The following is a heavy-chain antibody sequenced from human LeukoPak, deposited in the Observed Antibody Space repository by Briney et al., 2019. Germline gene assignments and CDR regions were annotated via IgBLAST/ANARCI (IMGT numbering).Heavy chain of an antibody. V-gene: IGHV3-7*02. CDR2: IKQDGSEK. CDR3: RFTRSGVSVY. J-gene: IGHJ4*02. D-gene: IGHD1-26*01. CDR1: GFTFSSYW. Sequence: PGGSLRLSCAASGFTFSSYWMSWVRQAPGKGLEWVANIKQDGSEKQYVDSVKGRFAISRDNAENSLYLQMNSLKAEDTAVYYGRFTRSGVSVYWGQGTLVTVSS.